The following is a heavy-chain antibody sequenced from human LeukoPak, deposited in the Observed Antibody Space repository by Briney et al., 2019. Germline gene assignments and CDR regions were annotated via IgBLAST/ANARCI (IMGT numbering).Heavy chain of an antibody. V-gene: IGHV4-59*12. Sequence: PSETLSLTCTVSGGSISSYYWSWIRQPPGKGLEWIGYIYYSGTTNYNPSLKSRVTISVDTSKNQFSLKLSSVTAADTAVYYCARGPGTDSPYYDSSGSSFDYWGQGTLVTVSS. CDR1: GGSISSYY. D-gene: IGHD3-22*01. CDR2: IYYSGTT. CDR3: ARGPGTDSPYYDSSGSSFDY. J-gene: IGHJ4*02.